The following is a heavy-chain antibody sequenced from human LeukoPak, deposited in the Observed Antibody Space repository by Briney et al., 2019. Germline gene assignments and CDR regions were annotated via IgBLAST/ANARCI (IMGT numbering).Heavy chain of an antibody. D-gene: IGHD5-12*01. CDR1: GFTFSSYV. CDR2: ISGNGGST. V-gene: IGHV3-23*01. J-gene: IGHJ6*02. Sequence: GGSLRLSCAASGFTFSSYVMSWVRQAPGKGLEWVSSISGNGGSTYYADSVKGRFTISRDNSKNTLYLQMSSLRAEDTATYYCAKGYVSHYYYGMDVWGQGTTATVSS. CDR3: AKGYVSHYYYGMDV.